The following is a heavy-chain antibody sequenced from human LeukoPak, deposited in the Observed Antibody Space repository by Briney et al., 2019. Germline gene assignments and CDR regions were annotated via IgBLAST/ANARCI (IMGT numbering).Heavy chain of an antibody. Sequence: GGSLRLSCAASGFTFSSYAMSWVRQAPGEGLEWVSAISGSGGSTYYADSVKGRFTISRDNSKNTLYLQMNSLRAEDTAVYYCAKKGVVPAAHYYYMDVWGKGTTVTVSS. CDR1: GFTFSSYA. CDR2: ISGSGGST. D-gene: IGHD2-2*01. J-gene: IGHJ6*03. CDR3: AKKGVVPAAHYYYMDV. V-gene: IGHV3-23*01.